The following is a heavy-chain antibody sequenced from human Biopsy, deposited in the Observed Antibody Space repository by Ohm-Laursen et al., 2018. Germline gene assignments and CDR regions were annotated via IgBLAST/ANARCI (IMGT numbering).Heavy chain of an antibody. CDR2: IVVGGGNT. CDR1: GFTFNRSA. D-gene: IGHD2-21*02. Sequence: ASVKVSCKASGFTFNRSAMQWVRQARGQRLEWIGWIVVGGGNTNYAQKFQEKVTITRDMSTSTAYMELSSLRSEDTAVYYCASRPNCGGDCSSGFDYWGQGTLVTVSS. CDR3: ASRPNCGGDCSSGFDY. J-gene: IGHJ4*02. V-gene: IGHV1-58*02.